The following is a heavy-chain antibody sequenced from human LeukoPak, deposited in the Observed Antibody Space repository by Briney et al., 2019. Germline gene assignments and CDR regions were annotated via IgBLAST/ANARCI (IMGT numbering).Heavy chain of an antibody. Sequence: PGGSLRLSCAASGFTFSSYAMSWVRQAPGKGLEWVSAISGSGGSTYYADSVKGRFTISRDNSKNTLYLQMNSLRAGDMAVYYCAKGSSGSAMVAYYFDYWGQGTLVTVSS. D-gene: IGHD5-18*01. CDR1: GFTFSSYA. V-gene: IGHV3-23*01. J-gene: IGHJ4*02. CDR3: AKGSSGSAMVAYYFDY. CDR2: ISGSGGST.